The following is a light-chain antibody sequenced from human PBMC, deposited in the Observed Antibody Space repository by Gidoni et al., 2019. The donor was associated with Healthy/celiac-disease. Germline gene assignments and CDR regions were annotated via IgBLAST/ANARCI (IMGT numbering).Light chain of an antibody. Sequence: EIVLTQSPATLSLSPGERATLSCRASQSVSSYLAWYQQKPGQAPRLLIYDASNRATGIPARFSGSGSGTDFTLNISSLEHEDFAVYYCQQRSNWPPWTFGQXTKVEIK. CDR1: QSVSSY. CDR3: QQRSNWPPWT. V-gene: IGKV3-11*01. J-gene: IGKJ1*01. CDR2: DAS.